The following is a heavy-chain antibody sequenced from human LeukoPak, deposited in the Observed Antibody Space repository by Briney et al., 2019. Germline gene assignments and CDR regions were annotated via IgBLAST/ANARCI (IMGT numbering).Heavy chain of an antibody. CDR1: GYTFSSYG. CDR2: IRGDNGDT. D-gene: IGHD6-13*01. Sequence: ASVKVSCKTSGYTFSSYGITWVRQAPGQGLEWVGWIRGDNGDTNYAQKLQGRVTMTTDTSTSTAYMELRSLRSDDTAVYYCARAQNTAAGSYYFDYWGQGTLVTVS. J-gene: IGHJ4*02. CDR3: ARAQNTAAGSYYFDY. V-gene: IGHV1-18*01.